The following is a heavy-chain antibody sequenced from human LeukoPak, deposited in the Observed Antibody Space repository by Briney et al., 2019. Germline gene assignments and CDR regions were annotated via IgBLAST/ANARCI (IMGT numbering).Heavy chain of an antibody. CDR3: ARGRSYVWGSYRAATHYYMDV. V-gene: IGHV4-34*01. Sequence: SETLSLTCAVYGGSFSGYYWSWIRQPPGKGLEWIGEINHSGSTNYNPSLKSRVTISVDTSKNQFSLKLSSVTAADTAVYYCARGRSYVWGSYRAATHYYMDVWGKGTTVTVSS. CDR2: INHSGST. D-gene: IGHD3-16*02. CDR1: GGSFSGYY. J-gene: IGHJ6*03.